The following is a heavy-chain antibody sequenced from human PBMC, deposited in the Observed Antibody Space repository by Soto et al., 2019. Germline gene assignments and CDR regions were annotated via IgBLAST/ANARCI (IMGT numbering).Heavy chain of an antibody. Sequence: GGSLRLSSAPSGFTFSNFPMHWVRQAPGKGLEWVAVISYGGINNYYADSVKGRFTISRDDSKNTVYLQMNGLTPEDTAVYFCAFIKVVYGTPDFDYWCQGILVNVS. CDR2: ISYGGINN. CDR3: AFIKVVYGTPDFDY. CDR1: GFTFSNFP. J-gene: IGHJ4*02. V-gene: IGHV3-30-3*01. D-gene: IGHD1-7*01.